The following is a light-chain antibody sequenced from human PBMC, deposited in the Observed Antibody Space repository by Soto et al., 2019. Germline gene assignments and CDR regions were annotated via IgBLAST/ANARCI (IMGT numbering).Light chain of an antibody. Sequence: DIQMTQSPSSLSASVGDRVTITCRSSQSISSYLNWYQQKPRKAPKLLIYAESSLQSGVPSRFRCSGAETNFPLTISSLPPEDFATYYCQQSYSTPWTFGQGTTVEIK. CDR3: QQSYSTPWT. CDR2: AES. J-gene: IGKJ1*01. V-gene: IGKV1-39*01. CDR1: QSISSY.